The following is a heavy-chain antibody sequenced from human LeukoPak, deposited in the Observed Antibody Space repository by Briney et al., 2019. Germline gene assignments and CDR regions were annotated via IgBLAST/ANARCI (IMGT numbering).Heavy chain of an antibody. J-gene: IGHJ4*02. D-gene: IGHD3-22*01. V-gene: IGHV3-64*01. CDR1: GFTFSSYA. Sequence: TGGSLRLSCAASGFTFSSYAMHWVRQAPGKGLEYVSATSSNGGSTYYANSVKGRFTISRDNSKNTLYLQMGSLRAEDMAVYYCARAEVAIDYYDSSGSFEITPAPFDYWGQGTLVTVSS. CDR3: ARAEVAIDYYDSSGSFEITPAPFDY. CDR2: TSSNGGST.